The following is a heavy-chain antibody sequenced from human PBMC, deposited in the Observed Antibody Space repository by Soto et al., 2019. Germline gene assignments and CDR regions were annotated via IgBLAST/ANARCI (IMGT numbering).Heavy chain of an antibody. V-gene: IGHV1-3*01. CDR3: ARGGYDFWSGLLYFDY. J-gene: IGHJ4*02. Sequence: ASVKVSCKASGYTFTSYAMHWVRQAPGQRLEWMGWINAGNGNTKYSQKFQGRVTITRDTSASTAYMELSSLRSEDTAVYYCARGGYDFWSGLLYFDYWGQGTLVTVS. D-gene: IGHD3-3*01. CDR1: GYTFTSYA. CDR2: INAGNGNT.